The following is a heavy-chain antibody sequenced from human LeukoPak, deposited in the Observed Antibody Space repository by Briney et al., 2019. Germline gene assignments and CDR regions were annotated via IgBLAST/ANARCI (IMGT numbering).Heavy chain of an antibody. CDR1: GGTFSSYA. J-gene: IGHJ5*02. CDR2: IIPILGIA. CDR3: ARGGRYWELYVGGWFDP. D-gene: IGHD3-10*01. Sequence: ASVKVSCKASGGTFSSYAISWVRQAPGQGLEWMGRIIPILGIANYAQKFQGRVTITADKSTSTAYMELSSLRSEDTAVYYCARGGRYWELYVGGWFDPWGQGTLVTVSS. V-gene: IGHV1-69*04.